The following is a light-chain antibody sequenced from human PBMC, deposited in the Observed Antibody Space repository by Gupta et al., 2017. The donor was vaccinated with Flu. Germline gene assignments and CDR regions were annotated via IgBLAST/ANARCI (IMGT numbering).Light chain of an antibody. V-gene: IGKV3-11*01. CDR1: QSVSSY. J-gene: IGKJ2*03. CDR3: QQRSNWPPVYS. Sequence: EIVLTQSPATLSLSPGERATLSCGASQSVSSYLAWYQQKPGQAPRLLIYDASNRAKGIPARCSGSGAGTDFTLTISSLEPEDFAVYYCQQRSNWPPVYSFGQGTKLEIK. CDR2: DAS.